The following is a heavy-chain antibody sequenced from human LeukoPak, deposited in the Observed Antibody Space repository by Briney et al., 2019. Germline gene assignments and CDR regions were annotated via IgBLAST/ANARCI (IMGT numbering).Heavy chain of an antibody. CDR3: ARDRAVAGQVNWFDP. J-gene: IGHJ5*02. CDR2: ISSSGTST. V-gene: IGHV3-11*06. CDR1: GFTFSDYY. D-gene: IGHD6-19*01. Sequence: GGSLRLSCAASGFTFSDYYMSWIRQAPGKGLEWVSYISSSGTSTGYADSVKGRFTISRDNAKNSLYLQMNSLRAEDTAVYYCARDRAVAGQVNWFDPWGQGTLVTVSS.